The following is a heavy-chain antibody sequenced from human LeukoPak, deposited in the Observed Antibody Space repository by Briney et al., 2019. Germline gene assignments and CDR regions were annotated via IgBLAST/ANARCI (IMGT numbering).Heavy chain of an antibody. V-gene: IGHV1-69*04. CDR2: IIPILGIA. Sequence: GASVKVSCKASGGTFSSYAISWVRQAPGQGLEWMGRIIPILGIANYAQKFQGRVTITADKSTSTAYMELSSLRSEDTAVYYCARGRTVAGTSDAFDIWGQGTMVTVSS. CDR1: GGTFSSYA. D-gene: IGHD6-19*01. J-gene: IGHJ3*02. CDR3: ARGRTVAGTSDAFDI.